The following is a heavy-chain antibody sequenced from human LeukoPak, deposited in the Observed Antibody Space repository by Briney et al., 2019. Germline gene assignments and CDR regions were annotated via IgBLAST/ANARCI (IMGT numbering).Heavy chain of an antibody. J-gene: IGHJ4*02. D-gene: IGHD3-10*01. Sequence: PGGSLRLSCAASGFTFSSYAMSWVRQAPGKGLEWVSAINGSGGSTYYADSVKGRFTISRDNSKNTLYLQMNSLRAEDTAVYYCAKDRYYGSGSYSNLFDYWGQGTLVTVSS. CDR3: AKDRYYGSGSYSNLFDY. CDR1: GFTFSSYA. V-gene: IGHV3-23*01. CDR2: INGSGGST.